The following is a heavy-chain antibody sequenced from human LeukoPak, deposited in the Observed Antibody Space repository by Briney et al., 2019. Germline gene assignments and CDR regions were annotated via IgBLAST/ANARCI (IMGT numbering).Heavy chain of an antibody. CDR3: ASTRVNRSGWYFPGWWFDP. CDR2: IYYSGST. CDR1: GGSISSYY. D-gene: IGHD6-19*01. Sequence: SETLSLTCTGSGGSISSYYWSWIRQPPGKGLEWIGYIYYSGSTNYNPSLKSRVTISVDTSKNQFSLKLSSVTAADTAVYYCASTRVNRSGWYFPGWWFDPWGQGTLVTVSS. V-gene: IGHV4-59*01. J-gene: IGHJ5*02.